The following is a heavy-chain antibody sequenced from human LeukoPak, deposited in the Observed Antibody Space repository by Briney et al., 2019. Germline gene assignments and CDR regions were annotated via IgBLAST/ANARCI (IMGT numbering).Heavy chain of an antibody. Sequence: GGSLRLSCAASGFTFSSYGMHWVRQAPGKGLEWEAVISYDGSNKYYADSVKGRFTISRDNSKNTLYLQMNSLRAEDTAVYYCAKDVEYWGQGTLVTVSS. CDR1: GFTFSSYG. V-gene: IGHV3-30*18. CDR2: ISYDGSNK. CDR3: AKDVEY. D-gene: IGHD2-21*01. J-gene: IGHJ4*02.